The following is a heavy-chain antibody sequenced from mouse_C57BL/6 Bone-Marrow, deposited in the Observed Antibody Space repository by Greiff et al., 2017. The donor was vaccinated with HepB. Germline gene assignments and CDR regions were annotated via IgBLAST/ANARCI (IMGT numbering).Heavy chain of an antibody. V-gene: IGHV1-59*01. Sequence: QVQLQQPGAELVRPGTSVKLSCKASGYTFTSYWMHWVKQRPGQGLEWIGVIDPSDSYTNYNQKFKGKATLTVDTSSSTAYMQLSSLTSEDSAVYYCARESPYYWFAYWGQGTLVTVSA. J-gene: IGHJ3*01. CDR1: GYTFTSYW. CDR3: ARESPYYWFAY. CDR2: IDPSDSYT. D-gene: IGHD1-1*01.